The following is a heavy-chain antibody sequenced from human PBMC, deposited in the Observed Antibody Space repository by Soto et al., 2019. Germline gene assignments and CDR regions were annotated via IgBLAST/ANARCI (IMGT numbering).Heavy chain of an antibody. D-gene: IGHD3-3*01. CDR3: ARVYGVLRSMLKYH. Sequence: ASVKVSCKASGYNFNSYDINWVRQATGQGLEWMGWMNPNSGNTGYAQKFQGRVTMTRNTSISTAYMELSSLRSEDTAVYYCARVYGVLRSMLKYHWGQGTQVTVSS. CDR2: MNPNSGNT. CDR1: GYNFNSYD. J-gene: IGHJ5*02. V-gene: IGHV1-8*01.